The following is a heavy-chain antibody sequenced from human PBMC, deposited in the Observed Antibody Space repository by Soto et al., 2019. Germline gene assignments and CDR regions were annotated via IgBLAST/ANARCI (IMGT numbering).Heavy chain of an antibody. CDR2: IYYSGST. V-gene: IGHV4-59*01. Sequence: SETLSLTCTVSGGSISSYYWSWIRQPPGKGLEWIGYIYYSGSTNYNPSLKSRVTISVDTSKNQFSLKLSSVTAADTAVYYCARERLDSSWYEGDDAFDIWGQGTMVTVSS. J-gene: IGHJ3*02. CDR1: GGSISSYY. CDR3: ARERLDSSWYEGDDAFDI. D-gene: IGHD6-13*01.